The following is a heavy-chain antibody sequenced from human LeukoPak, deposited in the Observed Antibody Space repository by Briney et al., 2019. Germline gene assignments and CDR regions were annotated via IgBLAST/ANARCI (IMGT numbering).Heavy chain of an antibody. V-gene: IGHV1-18*04. D-gene: IGHD5-12*01. CDR2: ISAYNGNT. CDR1: GYTFTGYS. Sequence: ASVKVSCKASGYTFTGYSIHWVRQAPGQGLEWMGWISAYNGNTNYAQKLQGRVTMSTDTSTSTAYMELRSLRSDDTAVYYCAREASGYENDYWGQGTLVTVSS. CDR3: AREASGYENDY. J-gene: IGHJ4*02.